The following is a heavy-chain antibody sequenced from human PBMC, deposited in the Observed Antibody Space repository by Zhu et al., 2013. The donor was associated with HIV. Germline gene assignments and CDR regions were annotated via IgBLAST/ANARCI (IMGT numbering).Heavy chain of an antibody. D-gene: IGHD3-16*01. CDR2: ISAYNGNT. V-gene: IGHV1-18*01. Sequence: QVQLVQSGAEVKKPGASVKVSCKASGYTFTSYGISWVRQAPGQGLEWMGWISAYNGNTNYAQKLQGRVTMTTDTSTSTAYMELRSLRSDDTAVYYCARETVKVGETASRGPGGASISWGQGTMGHRLF. CDR3: ARETVKVGETASRGPGGASIS. J-gene: IGHJ3*01. CDR1: GYTFTSYG.